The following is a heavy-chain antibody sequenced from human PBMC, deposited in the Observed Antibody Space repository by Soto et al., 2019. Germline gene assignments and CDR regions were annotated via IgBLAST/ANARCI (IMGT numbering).Heavy chain of an antibody. CDR3: ARDYGGLGGGDILTGYPPYNWFDP. J-gene: IGHJ5*02. V-gene: IGHV4-31*03. Sequence: SETLSLTCTVSGGSISSGGYYWSWIRQHPGKGLEWIGYIYYSGSTYYNPSLKSRVTISVDTSKNQFSLKLSSVTAADTAVYYCARDYGGLGGGDILTGYPPYNWFDPWGQGTLVTVSS. CDR2: IYYSGST. CDR1: GGSISSGGYY. D-gene: IGHD3-9*01.